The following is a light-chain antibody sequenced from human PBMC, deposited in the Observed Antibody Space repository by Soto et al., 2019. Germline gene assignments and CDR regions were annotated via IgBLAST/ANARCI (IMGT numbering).Light chain of an antibody. CDR3: KVST. CDR2: KAS. CDR1: ESINSW. Sequence: LPASLKERVTITCRASESINSWLAWYQQRPGKAPKRLIYKASTLQSGVPSRFSGSGSGTEFTLTISSFQAEDLTRDYCKVSTF. J-gene: IGKJ1*01. V-gene: IGKV1-5*03.